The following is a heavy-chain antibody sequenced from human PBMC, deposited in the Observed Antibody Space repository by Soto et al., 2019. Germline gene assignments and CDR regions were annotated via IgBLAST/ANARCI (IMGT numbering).Heavy chain of an antibody. V-gene: IGHV1-18*01. CDR2: ISAYNGNT. J-gene: IGHJ4*02. CDR3: ARGGTPIVS. D-gene: IGHD3-16*01. CDR1: GYTFTNFG. Sequence: QVQLVQSGAEVKKPGASVKVSCKASGYTFTNFGISWVRQAPGQGLEWMGWISAYNGNTNYAQNFPGRITMTTDTATNKAYLARRSLRYDDTAVYYCARGGTPIVSWGLGTLVTVSS.